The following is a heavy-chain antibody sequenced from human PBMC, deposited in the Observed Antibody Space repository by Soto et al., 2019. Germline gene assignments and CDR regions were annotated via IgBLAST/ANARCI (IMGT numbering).Heavy chain of an antibody. D-gene: IGHD4-17*01. Sequence: ASVKVSCKASGYTFTSYAMHWVRQAPGQRLEWMGWINAGNGNTKYSQKFQGRVTITRDTSASTAYMELSSLRSEDTAVYYCAGATTSPVRGLDYYYYYMDVWGKGTTVTVSS. CDR2: INAGNGNT. CDR1: GYTFTSYA. J-gene: IGHJ6*03. CDR3: AGATTSPVRGLDYYYYYMDV. V-gene: IGHV1-3*01.